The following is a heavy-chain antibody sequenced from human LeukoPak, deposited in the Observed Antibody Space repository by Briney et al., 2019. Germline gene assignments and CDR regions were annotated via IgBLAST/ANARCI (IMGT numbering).Heavy chain of an antibody. CDR3: AKGESDIVVVPAADAFDI. CDR1: GFTFSSYT. V-gene: IGHV3-23*01. Sequence: GGSLRLSCAASGFTFSSYTMTWVRQAPGKGLEWVSAISGPGGLTDYADSVKGRFTISRDNPKNTLYLQMNSLRAEDTATYYCAKGESDIVVVPAADAFDIWGQGTIVIVSS. J-gene: IGHJ3*02. D-gene: IGHD2-2*01. CDR2: ISGPGGLT.